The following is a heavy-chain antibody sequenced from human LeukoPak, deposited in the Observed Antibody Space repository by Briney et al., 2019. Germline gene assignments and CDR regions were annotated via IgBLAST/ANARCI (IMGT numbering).Heavy chain of an antibody. D-gene: IGHD1-26*01. Sequence: PGGSLKISCKGSGYSFTSYWIGWVRQMPGKGLEWMGIIYPGDSDTRYSPSFQGQVTISADKSISTAYLQWSSLKASDTAMYYCASGASPYSGSYYGFDYWGQGTLVTVSS. J-gene: IGHJ4*02. V-gene: IGHV5-51*01. CDR3: ASGASPYSGSYYGFDY. CDR1: GYSFTSYW. CDR2: IYPGDSDT.